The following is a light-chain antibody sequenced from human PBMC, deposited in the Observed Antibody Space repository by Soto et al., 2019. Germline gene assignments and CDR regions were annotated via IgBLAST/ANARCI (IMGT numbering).Light chain of an antibody. CDR2: DAS. CDR3: QQYSRSPGT. J-gene: IGKJ2*01. V-gene: IGKV3-20*01. CDR1: QSVSSSY. Sequence: EIVLTQSPGTLSLSPGERATLSCRASQSVSSSYLAWYQQKPGQAPRLLIYDASRRATGIPDRFSSSGSGTDFTLTISRMEPEDFAVFYCQQYSRSPGTFGQGTKLEIK.